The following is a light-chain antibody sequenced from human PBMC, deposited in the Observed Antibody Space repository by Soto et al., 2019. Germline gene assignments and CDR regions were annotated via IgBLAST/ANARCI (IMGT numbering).Light chain of an antibody. V-gene: IGLV2-14*01. CDR3: SSYTSSSTLEVV. CDR2: EVS. Sequence: QSVLTQPASVSGSPGQSITISCTATSSDVGGYKYVSWYQQHPGKAPKLMIYEVSNRPSGVSNRFSGSKSGDTASLTISGLQAEDEADYYCSSYTSSSTLEVVFGGGTKLTVL. CDR1: SSDVGGYKY. J-gene: IGLJ2*01.